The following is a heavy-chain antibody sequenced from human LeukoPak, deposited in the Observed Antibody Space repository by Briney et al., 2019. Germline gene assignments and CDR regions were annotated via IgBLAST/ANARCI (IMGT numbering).Heavy chain of an antibody. V-gene: IGHV3-9*01. D-gene: IGHD3-3*01. Sequence: GGSLRLSCAASGFDFDDYAMHWVRHAPGKGLEWVSGISWNSDSINYADSVKGRFTTSRDNSKNTLYLQMNSLRAEDTAVYYCAKDRPPSGYYYFDYWGQGTLVTVSS. J-gene: IGHJ4*02. CDR2: ISWNSDSI. CDR1: GFDFDDYA. CDR3: AKDRPPSGYYYFDY.